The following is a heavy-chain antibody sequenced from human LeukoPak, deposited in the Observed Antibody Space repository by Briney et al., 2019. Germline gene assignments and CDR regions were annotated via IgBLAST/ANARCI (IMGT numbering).Heavy chain of an antibody. J-gene: IGHJ4*02. D-gene: IGHD6-13*01. CDR2: IKQDGSEK. CDR3: ARVANTRAIAAAATFGY. Sequence: GGSLRLSCAASGFTFSSYWMSWVRQAPGKGLEWAANIKQDGSEKYYVDSVKGRFTISRDNAKNSLYLQMNSLRAEDTAVYYCARVANTRAIAAAATFGYWGQGTLVTVSS. V-gene: IGHV3-7*01. CDR1: GFTFSSYW.